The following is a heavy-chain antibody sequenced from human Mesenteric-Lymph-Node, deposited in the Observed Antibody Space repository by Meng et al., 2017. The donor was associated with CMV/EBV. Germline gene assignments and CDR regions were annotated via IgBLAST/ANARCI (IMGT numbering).Heavy chain of an antibody. Sequence: ASVKVSCKASGYTFTSYYMHWVRQAPGQGLEWMGWINPNSGGTNYAQNFQGRVTMTRDTSINTAYMDLSSLGSDDTAVYYCARGPYDFWSTFYPSVLYTLDVWGQGTTVTVSS. J-gene: IGHJ6*02. CDR1: GYTFTSYY. D-gene: IGHD3-3*01. V-gene: IGHV1-2*02. CDR3: ARGPYDFWSTFYPSVLYTLDV. CDR2: INPNSGGT.